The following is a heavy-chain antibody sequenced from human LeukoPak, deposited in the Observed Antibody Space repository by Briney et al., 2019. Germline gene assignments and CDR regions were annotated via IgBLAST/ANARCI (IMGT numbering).Heavy chain of an antibody. CDR3: ARQLPSGDCDY. CDR2: IDPADSQT. D-gene: IGHD1-1*01. V-gene: IGHV5-10-1*01. Sequence: GESLRISCQGSGYSFTSYWICWGRQMPGRGLEWMGRIDPADSQTNYSPSFQGHVTISADKSISTAYLQWSTLKASDTAMYYCARQLPSGDCDYWGQGTLVTVSS. J-gene: IGHJ4*02. CDR1: GYSFTSYW.